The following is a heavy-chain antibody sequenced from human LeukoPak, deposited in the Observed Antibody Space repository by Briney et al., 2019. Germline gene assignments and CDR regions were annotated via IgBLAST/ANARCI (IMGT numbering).Heavy chain of an antibody. V-gene: IGHV1-8*01. Sequence: ASVKVSCKASGYTFTSYDINWVRQATGQGLEWMGWMNPNSGNTGYAQKFQGRVTMTRNTSISTAYMELSSLRSEDTAVYYCAREGSGSSSWCSENYYYYYMDVWGKGTTVTISS. D-gene: IGHD6-13*01. CDR2: MNPNSGNT. J-gene: IGHJ6*03. CDR1: GYTFTSYD. CDR3: AREGSGSSSWCSENYYYYYMDV.